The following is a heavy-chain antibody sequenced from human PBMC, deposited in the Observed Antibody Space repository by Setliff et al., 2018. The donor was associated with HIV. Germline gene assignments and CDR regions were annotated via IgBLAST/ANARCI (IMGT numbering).Heavy chain of an antibody. CDR1: GFTFSSHW. V-gene: IGHV3-7*03. CDR2: IKQDESEE. J-gene: IGHJ6*03. Sequence: GGSLRLSCAASGFTFSSHWMSWVRQAPGKGLEWVANIKQDESEEWYADSVKGRFTISRDNTKNSLYLQMDSLRAEDTAVYYCARARSGTLDSSGYYYWNYYYYMDVWGKGTTVTVSS. CDR3: ARARSGTLDSSGYYYWNYYYYMDV. D-gene: IGHD3-22*01.